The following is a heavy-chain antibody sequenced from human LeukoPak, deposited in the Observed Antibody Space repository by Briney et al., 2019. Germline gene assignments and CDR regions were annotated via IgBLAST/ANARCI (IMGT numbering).Heavy chain of an antibody. J-gene: IGHJ3*02. CDR2: ISGSGGST. V-gene: IGHV3-23*01. D-gene: IGHD1-14*01. CDR1: GFMFDDYG. CDR3: AKDLTTFDI. Sequence: PGGSLRLSCAASGFMFDDYGMSWVRQAPGKGLEWVSAISGSGGSTYYAESVKGRFTISRDNSKNTLYLQMNSLRAEDTAVYYCAKDLTTFDIWGQGTVVTVSS.